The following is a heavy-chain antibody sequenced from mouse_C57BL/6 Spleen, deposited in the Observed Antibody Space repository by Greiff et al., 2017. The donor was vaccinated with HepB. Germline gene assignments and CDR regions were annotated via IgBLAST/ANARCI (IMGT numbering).Heavy chain of an antibody. CDR3: ARPPGDYYAMDY. V-gene: IGHV5-6*01. D-gene: IGHD4-1*01. Sequence: EVQRVESGGDLVKPGGSLKLSCAASGFTFSSYGMSWVRQTPDKRLEWVATISSGGSYTYYPDSVKGRFTISRDNAKNTLYLQMSSLKSEDTAMYYCARPPGDYYAMDYWGQGTSVTVSS. CDR1: GFTFSSYG. J-gene: IGHJ4*01. CDR2: ISSGGSYT.